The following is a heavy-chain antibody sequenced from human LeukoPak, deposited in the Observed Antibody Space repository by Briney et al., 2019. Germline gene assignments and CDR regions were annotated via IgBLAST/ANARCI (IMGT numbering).Heavy chain of an antibody. Sequence: GASVKVSCKASGYTFTGYGISWGRQAPGQGLEWMGWISPYNGNTDYAQKLQGRVTMTTDTSTTTVYMELRSLTSDDTAVYYCARGRENWFDPWGQGTLVTVSS. D-gene: IGHD1-26*01. CDR1: GYTFTGYG. J-gene: IGHJ5*02. CDR2: ISPYNGNT. V-gene: IGHV1-18*01. CDR3: ARGRENWFDP.